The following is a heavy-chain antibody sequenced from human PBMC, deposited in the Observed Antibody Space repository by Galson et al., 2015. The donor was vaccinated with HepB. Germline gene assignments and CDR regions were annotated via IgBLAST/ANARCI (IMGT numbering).Heavy chain of an antibody. J-gene: IGHJ4*02. CDR3: AKAPGYSSGWYGFDY. D-gene: IGHD6-19*01. V-gene: IGHV3-23*01. CDR1: GFTFSSYA. CDR2: ISGSGGST. Sequence: SLRLSCAASGFTFSSYAMSWVRQAPGKGLEWVSAISGSGGSTYYAASVKGRFTISRDNSKNTLYLQMNSLRAEDTAVYYCAKAPGYSSGWYGFDYWGQGTLVTVSS.